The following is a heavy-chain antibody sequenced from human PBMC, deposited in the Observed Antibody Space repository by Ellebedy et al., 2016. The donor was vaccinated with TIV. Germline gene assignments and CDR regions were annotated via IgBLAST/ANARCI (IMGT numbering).Heavy chain of an antibody. V-gene: IGHV3-74*01. CDR2: ISIDERNT. CDR3: ASVGPVAGTIY. CDR1: GFTFSNYW. D-gene: IGHD6-19*01. Sequence: GGSLRLXXAASGFTFSNYWMHWVRQAPGKGLVWVSSISIDERNTSYADSVKGRFTISRDSAKNTLYLQMNSLRAEDSGVYYCASVGPVAGTIYWGQGTLVTVSS. J-gene: IGHJ4*02.